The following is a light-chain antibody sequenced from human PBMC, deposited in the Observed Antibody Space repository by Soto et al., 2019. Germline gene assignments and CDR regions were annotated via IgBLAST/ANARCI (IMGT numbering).Light chain of an antibody. Sequence: QSVLTQPPSASGTPGQRVTISCSGSSSNIGSNYVYWYQQLPGTAPKLLIYSHNYRPSGVPDRFSGSKSGTSASLAISGLRSEDEADYYCAAWDDSLSGWVFGGGTKPPS. CDR2: SHN. V-gene: IGLV1-47*02. CDR1: SSNIGSNY. CDR3: AAWDDSLSGWV. J-gene: IGLJ3*02.